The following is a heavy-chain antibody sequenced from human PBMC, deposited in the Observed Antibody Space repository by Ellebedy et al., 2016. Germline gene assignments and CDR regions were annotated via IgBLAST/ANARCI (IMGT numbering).Heavy chain of an antibody. D-gene: IGHD3-3*01. CDR2: IYYSGST. CDR3: ARHRAWSGYYPYYFDY. V-gene: IGHV4-39*01. J-gene: IGHJ4*02. Sequence: GSLRLSCTVSGGSISSSSYYWGWIRQPPGKGLEWIGSIYYSGSTYYNPSLKSRVTISEDTSKNQFSLKLSSVTAAGTAVYYCARHRAWSGYYPYYFDYWGQGTLVTVSS. CDR1: GGSISSSSYY.